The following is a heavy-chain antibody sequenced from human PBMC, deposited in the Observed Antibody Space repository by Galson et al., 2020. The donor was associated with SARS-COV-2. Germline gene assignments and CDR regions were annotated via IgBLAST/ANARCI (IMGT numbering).Heavy chain of an antibody. V-gene: IGHV1-58*01. D-gene: IGHD6-6*01. CDR3: GAFIDRPAY. CDR1: SFTITTSA. J-gene: IGHJ4*02. CDR2: IVVGSGKT. Sequence: SAQVSSKASSFTITTSAVQWVRQARAQRLEWIGWIVVGSGKTNYAQKFQERVSITRDMSTTTAYMELSSLRYEETSVYYCGAFIDRPAYWGQGTLVTVSS.